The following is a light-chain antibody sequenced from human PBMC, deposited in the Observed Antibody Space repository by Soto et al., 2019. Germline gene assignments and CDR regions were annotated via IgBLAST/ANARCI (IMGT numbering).Light chain of an antibody. V-gene: IGLV1-44*01. Sequence: QSVLTQPPSASGTPGQTVTISCSGSGSNIGENAVNWYQHLPGTAPQLLIYSNALRPSGVPHRFSGSKSGTAGSLAISGLQSEDEAHYYCAAWDDSLNGVVFGGGTKLTVL. CDR2: SNA. J-gene: IGLJ2*01. CDR1: GSNIGENA. CDR3: AAWDDSLNGVV.